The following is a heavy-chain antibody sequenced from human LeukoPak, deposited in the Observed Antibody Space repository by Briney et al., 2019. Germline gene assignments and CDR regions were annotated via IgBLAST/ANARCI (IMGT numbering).Heavy chain of an antibody. D-gene: IGHD3-3*01. CDR2: INHGGST. Sequence: SETLSPTCAISDGPFTGYFWNWVRQAPGKGLEWIGDINHGGSTNYNPSLRSRVTMSVDTSKNQFSLKLSSVTAADTAVYYCARVAIFGVVINAMDVWGQGITVTVSS. V-gene: IGHV4-34*01. J-gene: IGHJ6*02. CDR3: ARVAIFGVVINAMDV. CDR1: DGPFTGYF.